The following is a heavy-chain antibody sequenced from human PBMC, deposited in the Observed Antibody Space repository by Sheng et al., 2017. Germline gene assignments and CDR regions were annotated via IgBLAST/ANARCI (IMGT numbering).Heavy chain of an antibody. CDR2: ISGSGGSA. J-gene: IGHJ3*02. V-gene: IGHV3-23*01. Sequence: EVQLLESGGGLVQPGGSLRLSCVGSGFSFDNFAMCWVRQAPGKGLEWVSAISGSGGSANYADSVKGRFSLSRDNSKNTLYLQMNSLRAEDTAVYYCAKLGKSVSYGDYRFPFDIWGQGTMVAVSS. CDR3: AKLGKSVSYGDYRFPFDI. CDR1: GFSFDNFA. D-gene: IGHD4-17*01.